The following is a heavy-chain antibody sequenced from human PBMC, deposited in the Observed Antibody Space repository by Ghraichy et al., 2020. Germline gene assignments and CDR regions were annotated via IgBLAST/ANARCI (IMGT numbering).Heavy chain of an antibody. D-gene: IGHD3-22*01. Sequence: GESLNISCKGSGYSFTSYWIGWVRQMPGKGLEWMGIIYPGDSDTRYSPSFQGQVTISADKSISTAYLQWSSLKASDTAMYYCARLEDSSGYYSYYYYGMDVWGQGTTVTVSS. CDR1: GYSFTSYW. V-gene: IGHV5-51*01. CDR3: ARLEDSSGYYSYYYYGMDV. J-gene: IGHJ6*02. CDR2: IYPGDSDT.